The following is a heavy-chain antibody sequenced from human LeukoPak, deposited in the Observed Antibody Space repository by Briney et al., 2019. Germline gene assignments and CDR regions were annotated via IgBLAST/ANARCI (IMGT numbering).Heavy chain of an antibody. CDR3: AKGGGYEAQYYYYYLDV. D-gene: IGHD5-12*01. CDR1: GFTFNTYT. V-gene: IGHV3-21*01. J-gene: IGHJ6*03. CDR2: ITASSTAI. Sequence: GGSLRLSCAASGFTFNTYTMNWVRQAPGKGLEWVSSITASSTAIYSADSVKGRFTISRDNAKNTLYLQMKSLRAEDTAVYYCAKGGGYEAQYYYYYLDVWGKGTTVTISS.